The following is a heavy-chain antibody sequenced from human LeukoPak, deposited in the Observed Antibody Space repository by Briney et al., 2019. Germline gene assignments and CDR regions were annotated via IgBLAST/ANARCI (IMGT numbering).Heavy chain of an antibody. CDR3: AGEDNSSGYRPFDI. CDR1: GYTFTSYY. Sequence: ASVKVSCKASGYTFTSYYIHWVRQAPGQGLEWMGRINPNNGGTNYAQKFQGRVTMTRDMSMSTAYMELSRLRSVDTAVYYCAGEDNSSGYRPFDIWGQGTMVTVPP. J-gene: IGHJ3*02. CDR2: INPNNGGT. D-gene: IGHD3-22*01. V-gene: IGHV1-2*06.